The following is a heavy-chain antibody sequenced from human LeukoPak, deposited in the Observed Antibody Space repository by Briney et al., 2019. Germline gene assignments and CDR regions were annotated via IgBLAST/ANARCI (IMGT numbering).Heavy chain of an antibody. CDR3: AREGYYGSGSPPSLYFDY. D-gene: IGHD3-10*01. CDR1: GLTFSSHW. V-gene: IGHV3-74*01. J-gene: IGHJ4*02. Sequence: PGESLRLTCAASGLTFSSHWMHWVRQAPGKGLVWVSRITNDGSSTTYADSVKGRFTISRDNSRSTLYLQMNSLRPEDTAIYYCAREGYYGSGSPPSLYFDYWGQGTLVTVSS. CDR2: ITNDGSST.